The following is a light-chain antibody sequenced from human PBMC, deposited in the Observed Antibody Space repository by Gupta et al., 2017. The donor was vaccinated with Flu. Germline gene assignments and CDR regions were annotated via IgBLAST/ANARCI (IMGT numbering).Light chain of an antibody. J-gene: IGLJ3*02. CDR1: SSDVGAYES. Sequence: SALTQPRSVSGSPGLAGSICCTGTSSDVGAYESVSWDQQYPGKAPKLIIFDVSRRAAAAQDRFSASKAGTAASLTISGLEAGDDSYDYCCSYAGSNSGGCGGGTKLTVL. CDR3: CSYAGSNSGG. CDR2: DVS. V-gene: IGLV2-11*01.